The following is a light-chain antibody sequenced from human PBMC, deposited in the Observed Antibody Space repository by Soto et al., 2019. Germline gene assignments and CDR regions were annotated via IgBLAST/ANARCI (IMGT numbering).Light chain of an antibody. CDR1: QTISFY. CDR3: QQSYSTPRT. J-gene: IGKJ2*02. V-gene: IGKV1-39*01. Sequence: DIQMTQSPSSLSASVGDRVTITCRVSQTISFYLNWYQQKPGKAPKVLIYTASSLQSGVPSRFSGSGSGTDFTLTINNLQAEDFATYYCQQSYSTPRTFGQGTKLEIK. CDR2: TAS.